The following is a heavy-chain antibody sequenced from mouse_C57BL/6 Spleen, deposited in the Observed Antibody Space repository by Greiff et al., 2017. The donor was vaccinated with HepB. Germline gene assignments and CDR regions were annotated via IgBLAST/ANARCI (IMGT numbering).Heavy chain of an antibody. CDR3: ARMGDYFDY. CDR2: IYPGSGNT. J-gene: IGHJ2*01. Sequence: VNLVESGAELVRPGASVKLSCKASGYTFTDYYIYWVKQRPGQGLEWIARIYPGSGNTYYNEKFKGKATLTAEKSSSTAYMQLSSLTSEDSAVYFCARMGDYFDYWGQGTTLTVSS. CDR1: GYTFTDYY. V-gene: IGHV1-76*01.